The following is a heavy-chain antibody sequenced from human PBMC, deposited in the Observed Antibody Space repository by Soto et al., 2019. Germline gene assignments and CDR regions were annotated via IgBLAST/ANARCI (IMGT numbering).Heavy chain of an antibody. CDR2: ISDSGGAT. CDR3: AREKYYYDSSGYGTLDY. CDR1: GFTFSTYA. Sequence: GGSLRLSCAASGFTFSTYAMSWVRQAPGKGLEWVSTISDSGGATYYADSVKGRFTISRDNSKNTLYLQMNSLRAEDTAVYYCAREKYYYDSSGYGTLDYWGQGTLVTVSS. J-gene: IGHJ4*02. V-gene: IGHV3-23*01. D-gene: IGHD3-22*01.